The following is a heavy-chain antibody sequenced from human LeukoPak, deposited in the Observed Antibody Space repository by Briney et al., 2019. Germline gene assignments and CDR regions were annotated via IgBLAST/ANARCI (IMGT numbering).Heavy chain of an antibody. CDR1: GYSFTSYW. Sequence: GESLKISCKGSGYSFTSYWIGWVRQMPGKGLEWMGIIYPGDSDTRYSPSFQGQVTISADKSISTAYLQWSSLKASDTAMYYCARPRAAIWSGYPYYFDYWGQGTLVTVSS. CDR2: IYPGDSDT. V-gene: IGHV5-51*01. CDR3: ARPRAAIWSGYPYYFDY. J-gene: IGHJ4*02. D-gene: IGHD3-3*01.